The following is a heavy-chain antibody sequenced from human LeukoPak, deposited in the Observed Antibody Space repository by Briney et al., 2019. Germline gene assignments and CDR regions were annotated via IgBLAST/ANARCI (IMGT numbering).Heavy chain of an antibody. J-gene: IGHJ5*02. CDR2: ITGSGIST. Sequence: PGRSLRLSCAASGFTFDDYAMHWVRQAPGKGLEWVSVITGSGISTYYADSVKGRFTISRDNSKNTLYLQMNSLRAEDTAVYYCAREVLGNVLRYFGPFDPWGQGTLVTVSS. D-gene: IGHD3-9*01. CDR1: GFTFDDYA. V-gene: IGHV3-9*01. CDR3: AREVLGNVLRYFGPFDP.